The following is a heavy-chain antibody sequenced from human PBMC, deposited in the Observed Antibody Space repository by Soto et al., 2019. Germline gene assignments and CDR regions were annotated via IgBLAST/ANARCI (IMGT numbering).Heavy chain of an antibody. CDR3: ARDRGYSSSWAGGYGMDV. CDR1: GDTFSSYA. D-gene: IGHD6-13*01. CDR2: IIPTFGTA. V-gene: IGHV1-69*06. Sequence: QVQLVQSGAEVKKPGSSVKVSCKASGDTFSSYAISWVLQAPGQGLEWMGGIIPTFGTANYAQTFQGRVTITADKSTRTAYMELRSLRSEDTAVYYCARDRGYSSSWAGGYGMDVWGQGTTVTV. J-gene: IGHJ6*02.